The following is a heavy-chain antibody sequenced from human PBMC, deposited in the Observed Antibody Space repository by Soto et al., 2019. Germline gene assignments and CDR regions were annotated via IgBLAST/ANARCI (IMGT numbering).Heavy chain of an antibody. Sequence: QVQLVQSGAEVKKPGSSVKVSCKASGGTFSSYAISWVRQAPGQGLEWMGGIIPISDTTNYAQKFQGRVTITADESTSTAYMELSSLRSEDTAVYYCARSQGSSTSLEIYYYYYGMDVWGQGTTVTGSS. CDR1: GGTFSSYA. D-gene: IGHD2-2*01. CDR3: ARSQGSSTSLEIYYYYYGMDV. V-gene: IGHV1-69*01. J-gene: IGHJ6*02. CDR2: IIPISDTT.